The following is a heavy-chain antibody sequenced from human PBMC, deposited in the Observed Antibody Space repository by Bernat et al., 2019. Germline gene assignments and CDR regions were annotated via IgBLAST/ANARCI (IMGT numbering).Heavy chain of an antibody. CDR3: ARILYSSGWYYFDY. CDR2: ISSSSSYT. J-gene: IGHJ4*02. D-gene: IGHD6-19*01. V-gene: IGHV3-11*06. CDR1: GFTFSDYY. Sequence: QVQLVESGGGLVKPGGSLRLSCAASGFTFSDYYMSWIRQAPGKGLEWLSYISSSSSYTNYADSVKGRFTISRDNAKNSLYLQMNSLRAEDTAVYYCARILYSSGWYYFDYWGLGTVVTVSS.